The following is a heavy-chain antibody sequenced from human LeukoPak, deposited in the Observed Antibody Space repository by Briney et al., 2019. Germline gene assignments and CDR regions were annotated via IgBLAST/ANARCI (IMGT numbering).Heavy chain of an antibody. D-gene: IGHD2-2*01. CDR1: GYTFTSYG. CDR2: ISADNGNT. J-gene: IGHJ4*02. V-gene: IGHV1-18*01. Sequence: GASVKVSCKASGYTFTSYGISWVRQAPGQGLEWMGWISADNGNTNYAQKLQGRVTMTTDTSTSTAYMELRSLRSDDTAVYYCAREGRYCSSTSCSFFDYWGQGTLVTVSS. CDR3: AREGRYCSSTSCSFFDY.